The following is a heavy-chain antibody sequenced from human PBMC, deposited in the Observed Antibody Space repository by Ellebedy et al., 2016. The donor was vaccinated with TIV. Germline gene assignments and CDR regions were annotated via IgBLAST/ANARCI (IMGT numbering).Heavy chain of an antibody. CDR3: YFGGIPN. V-gene: IGHV3-30*03. CDR1: GFTFSSYG. Sequence: GGSLRLSCAASGFTFSSYGMHWVRQAPGKGLEWVAVISYDGSNEYYADSVKGRFTISRDNSKNTLYLQMNSLRAEDTAVYYGYFGGIPNWGQGTLVTVSS. CDR2: ISYDGSNE. J-gene: IGHJ4*02. D-gene: IGHD3-16*01.